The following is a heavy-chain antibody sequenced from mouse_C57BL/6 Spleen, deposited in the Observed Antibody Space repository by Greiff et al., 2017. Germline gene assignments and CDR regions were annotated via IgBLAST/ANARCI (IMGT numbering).Heavy chain of an antibody. Sequence: VQLQQSGAGLVRPGASVKLSCTASGYTFTDYYINWVKQRPGQGLEWIARIYPGSGNTYYNEKFKGKATLTAEKSSSTAYMQLSSLTSEDSAVYFCARPSDSSGYRWFAYWGQGTLVTVSA. V-gene: IGHV1-76*01. CDR2: IYPGSGNT. CDR1: GYTFTDYY. J-gene: IGHJ3*01. CDR3: ARPSDSSGYRWFAY. D-gene: IGHD3-2*02.